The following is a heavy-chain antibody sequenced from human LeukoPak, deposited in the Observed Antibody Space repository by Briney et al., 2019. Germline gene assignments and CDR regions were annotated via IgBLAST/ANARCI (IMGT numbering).Heavy chain of an antibody. D-gene: IGHD6-6*01. CDR1: GFTLSDYW. Sequence: GGSLRLSCAASGFTLSDYWMSWVRQAPGKGLEWVANIKQDGSEQYYLDSVTGRFTISGDNTKTSLYMQMNSLRAEDTAVYYSARWATSFDFWGQGALVTVSS. J-gene: IGHJ4*02. CDR2: IKQDGSEQ. CDR3: ARWATSFDF. V-gene: IGHV3-7*01.